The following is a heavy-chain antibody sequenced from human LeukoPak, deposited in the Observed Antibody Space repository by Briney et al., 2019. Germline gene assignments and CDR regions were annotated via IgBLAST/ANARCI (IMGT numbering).Heavy chain of an antibody. CDR2: IYHSGST. V-gene: IGHV4-30-2*01. CDR3: ARGITMTLGAFDI. J-gene: IGHJ3*02. CDR1: GGSISSGGYS. Sequence: SQTLSLTCAVSGGSISSGGYSWSWIRQPPGKGLEWIGYIYHSGSTYYNPSLKSRVTISVDRSKNQFSLKLSSVIAADTAVYYCARGITMTLGAFDIWGQGTMVTVSS. D-gene: IGHD3-22*01.